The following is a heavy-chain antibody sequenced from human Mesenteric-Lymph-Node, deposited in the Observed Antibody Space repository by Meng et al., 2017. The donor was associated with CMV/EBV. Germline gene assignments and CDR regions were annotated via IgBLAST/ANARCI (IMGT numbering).Heavy chain of an antibody. CDR3: ARDSIPRIVVVPAANWFDP. D-gene: IGHD2-2*01. CDR2: INPNSGGT. CDR1: GYTFTGYY. V-gene: IGHV1-2*02. J-gene: IGHJ5*02. Sequence: ASVKVSCKASGYTFTGYYMHWVRQAPGQGLEWMGWINPNSGGTNYAQKFQGRVTMTRDTSISTAYMELSRLRSDDTAVYYCARDSIPRIVVVPAANWFDPWGQGTLVTVSS.